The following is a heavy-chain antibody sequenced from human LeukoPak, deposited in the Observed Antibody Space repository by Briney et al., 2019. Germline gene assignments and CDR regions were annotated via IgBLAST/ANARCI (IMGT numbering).Heavy chain of an antibody. Sequence: PSETLSLTCTVSGGSISSYYWTWIRQPPGKGLEWIGYIYYSGSTNYNPSLKSRVTMSVDTSKNQFSLKLTSVTAADTAVYYCARPHSGYSSSSLWGQGTLVTVSS. V-gene: IGHV4-59*08. CDR1: GGSISSYY. CDR3: ARPHSGYSSSSL. CDR2: IYYSGST. J-gene: IGHJ4*02. D-gene: IGHD6-6*01.